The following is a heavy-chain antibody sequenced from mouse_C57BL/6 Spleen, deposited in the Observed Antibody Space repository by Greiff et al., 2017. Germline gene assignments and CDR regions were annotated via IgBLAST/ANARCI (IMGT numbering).Heavy chain of an antibody. J-gene: IGHJ4*01. V-gene: IGHV1-5*01. CDR1: GYTFTSYW. CDR3: TRGDGYDVDYAMDD. D-gene: IGHD2-2*01. Sequence: VQLQQSGTVLARPGASVKLSCKTSGYTFTSYWMHWVKQRPGQGLEWIGAIYPGNRDTSYNQKFKGKAKLTAVTSSSTAYMELSSLTNEDSAVYYCTRGDGYDVDYAMDDWGQGTTVTVSS. CDR2: IYPGNRDT.